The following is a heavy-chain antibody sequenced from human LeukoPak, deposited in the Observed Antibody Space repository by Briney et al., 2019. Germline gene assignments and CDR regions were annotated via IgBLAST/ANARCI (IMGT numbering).Heavy chain of an antibody. D-gene: IGHD6-13*01. CDR2: INPKSGRT. CDR1: GYTFNSSD. J-gene: IGHJ4*02. V-gene: IGHV1-8*01. Sequence: ASVKVSCKASGYTFNSSDINWVRQATGQGLEWMGWINPKSGRTGYAKKFQARVSMTMNTSISTAYMEVSSLRFEDTAVYYCARGRSGLAAAGTYDYWGQGTLITVSS. CDR3: ARGRSGLAAAGTYDY.